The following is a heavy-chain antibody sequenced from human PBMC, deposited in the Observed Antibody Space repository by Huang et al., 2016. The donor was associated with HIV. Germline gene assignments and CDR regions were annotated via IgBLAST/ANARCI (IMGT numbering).Heavy chain of an antibody. D-gene: IGHD2-2*01. J-gene: IGHJ4*02. CDR1: GGSFSTHV. CDR2: IIPIFGTT. V-gene: IGHV1-69*01. CDR3: ARESNIVVVPHTIKFFDY. Sequence: QVQLVQSGAEVKKPGSSVKVSCKASGGSFSTHVFSWVRQGPGQGLEWRGGIIPIFGTTNYAQKVQGRVTITADESTGTAYLELSSLRSEDTAVYFCARESNIVVVPHTIKFFDYWGQGTLVTVSS.